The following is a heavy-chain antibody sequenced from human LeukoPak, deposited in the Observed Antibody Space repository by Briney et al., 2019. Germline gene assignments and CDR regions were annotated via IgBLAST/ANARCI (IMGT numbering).Heavy chain of an antibody. CDR3: AKDQRGNFDY. D-gene: IGHD3-10*01. V-gene: IGHV3-23*01. J-gene: IGHJ4*02. CDR2: IIGSGGST. Sequence: PGGSLRLSWAASGFTFSSYAMSWVRQAPGKGLEWVSAIIGSGGSTYYADSVKGRLTISRDNSQNTLYRQMNSLRAEDTAAYYCAKDQRGNFDYWGQGTLVTVSS. CDR1: GFTFSSYA.